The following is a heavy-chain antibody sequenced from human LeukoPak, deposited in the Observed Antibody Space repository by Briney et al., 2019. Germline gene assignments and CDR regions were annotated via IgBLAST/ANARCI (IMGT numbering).Heavy chain of an antibody. CDR1: GGSISSYY. D-gene: IGHD3-10*01. V-gene: IGHV4-59*08. CDR3: ARHQYGSGSYSRYYYYGMDV. Sequence: SETLSLTCTVSGGSISSYYWSWIRQPPGKGLEWIGYIYYSGSTNYNPSLKSRVTISVDTSKNQFSLKLSSVTAADTAVYYRARHQYGSGSYSRYYYYGMDVWGQGTTVTVSS. CDR2: IYYSGST. J-gene: IGHJ6*02.